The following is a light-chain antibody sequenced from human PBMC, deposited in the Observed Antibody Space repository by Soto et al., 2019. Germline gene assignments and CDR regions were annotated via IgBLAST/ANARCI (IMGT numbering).Light chain of an antibody. CDR1: SSDVGSRNL. CDR3: FSYAGSYTWV. CDR2: EVT. Sequence: QSALTQPASVSGSPGQSITISCTGTSSDVGSRNLVSWYQQHPGKAPKLIIYEVTKWPSGVSNRFSGSKSGNTASLTIFGLQAEDEADYYCFSYAGSYTWVFGGGTKVTVL. V-gene: IGLV2-23*02. J-gene: IGLJ3*02.